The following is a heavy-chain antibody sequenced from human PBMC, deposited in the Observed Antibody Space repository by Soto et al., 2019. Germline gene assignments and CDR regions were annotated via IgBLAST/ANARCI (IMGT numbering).Heavy chain of an antibody. CDR3: ARDHAYDIPHY. J-gene: IGHJ4*02. D-gene: IGHD3-9*01. Sequence: QVQLVQSGAEVKKPGASVKVSCKASGYTFNKYAMQWVRQAPGQRLEWMGWINAGNGNTKYSQKFQGRVTITRDTSASTAYMELSSLRSEDTAVYYCARDHAYDIPHYWGQGTLVTVSS. CDR2: INAGNGNT. V-gene: IGHV1-3*01. CDR1: GYTFNKYA.